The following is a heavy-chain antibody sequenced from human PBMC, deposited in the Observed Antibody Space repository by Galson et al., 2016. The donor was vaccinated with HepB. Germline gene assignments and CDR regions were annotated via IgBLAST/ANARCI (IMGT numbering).Heavy chain of an antibody. Sequence: SVKVSCKASGGTLNTYGISWVRQAPGKGLQWMGRVIPDFGLANYAQKVQGRVTISTDESTKTVYMELRSLTSEDTAVYYSAMDVWGRGTTVVVS. V-gene: IGHV1-69*05. CDR1: GGTLNTYG. CDR3: AMDV. CDR2: VIPDFGLA. J-gene: IGHJ6*02.